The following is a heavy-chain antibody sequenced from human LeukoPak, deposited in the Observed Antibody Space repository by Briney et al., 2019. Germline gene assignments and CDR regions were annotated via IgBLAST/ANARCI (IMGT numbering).Heavy chain of an antibody. D-gene: IGHD4-17*01. CDR3: ARVSDYGNYFDY. Sequence: GGSLRLSCAASGFSFSSNGMHWVRQAPGKGLEWVAVICYDGSNKYYADSVKGRFTISRDNSKNTLYLQMNSLRAEDTAVYYCARVSDYGNYFDYWGQGTLVTVSS. CDR2: ICYDGSNK. J-gene: IGHJ4*02. CDR1: GFSFSSNG. V-gene: IGHV3-33*01.